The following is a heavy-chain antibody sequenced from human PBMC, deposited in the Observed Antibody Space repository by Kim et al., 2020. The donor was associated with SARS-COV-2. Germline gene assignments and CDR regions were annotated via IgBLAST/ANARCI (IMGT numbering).Heavy chain of an antibody. J-gene: IGHJ4*02. Sequence: NSHPPPKRRVTISVDTSKIQFSLKLSSVTAADTAVYYCAREGYGDYPFDYWGQGTLVTVSS. V-gene: IGHV4-59*01. D-gene: IGHD4-17*01. CDR3: AREGYGDYPFDY.